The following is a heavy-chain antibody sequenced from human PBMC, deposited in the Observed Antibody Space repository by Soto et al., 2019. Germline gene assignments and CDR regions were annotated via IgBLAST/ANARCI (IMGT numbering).Heavy chain of an antibody. CDR1: GYSFTNYG. D-gene: IGHD6-19*01. CDR3: ARDRGVAPPVAGNTHYYYYMDV. CDR2: ISAYNGNT. V-gene: IGHV1-18*01. Sequence: QDQLVQSGVEVKKPGASVKVSCKASGYSFTNYGITWVRQAPGQGFEWMGWISAYNGNTNYAQKFQGRVTLTTDASTSTAYLELRSLRSDDTAVYYCARDRGVAPPVAGNTHYYYYMDVWQRDHGHRVL. J-gene: IGHJ6*03.